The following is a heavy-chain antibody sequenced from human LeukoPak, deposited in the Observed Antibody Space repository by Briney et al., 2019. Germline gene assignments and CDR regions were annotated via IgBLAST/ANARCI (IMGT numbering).Heavy chain of an antibody. V-gene: IGHV1-2*02. D-gene: IGHD3-3*01. J-gene: IGHJ6*02. CDR2: INPNSGGT. CDR1: GYTFTGYY. Sequence: EASVKVSCKASGYTFTGYYMHWVRQAPGQGLEWMGWINPNSGGTKYAQKFQGRVTMTRNTSISTAYMELSSLRSEDAAVYYCARAKKQILAYGMDVWGQGTTVTVSS. CDR3: ARAKKQILAYGMDV.